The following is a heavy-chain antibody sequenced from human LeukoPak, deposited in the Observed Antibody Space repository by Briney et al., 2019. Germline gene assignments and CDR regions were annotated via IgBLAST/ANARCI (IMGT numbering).Heavy chain of an antibody. D-gene: IGHD2-15*01. V-gene: IGHV3-33*08. CDR1: GFTLTSDS. Sequence: GGSLRLSCAASGFTLTSDSMNWVRQAPGKGLEWVAVILSDGSKEFYTDSVKGRFTISRDNSKNTLYLQMNSLRAEDTAVYYCVRVDIVVVVAATPQGHLSDYWGQGTLVTVSS. CDR2: ILSDGSKE. CDR3: VRVDIVVVVAATPQGHLSDY. J-gene: IGHJ4*02.